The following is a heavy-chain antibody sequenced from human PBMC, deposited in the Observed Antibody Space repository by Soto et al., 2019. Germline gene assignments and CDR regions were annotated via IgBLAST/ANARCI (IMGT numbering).Heavy chain of an antibody. CDR2: ISGSGGST. J-gene: IGHJ1*01. CDR1: GFTFSSYA. D-gene: IGHD3-22*01. V-gene: IGHV3-23*01. CDR3: AKDWGVANYYESAFQH. Sequence: EVQLLESGGGLVQPGGSLRLSCAASGFTFSSYAMSWVRQAPGQGLEWVSAISGSGGSTYYADSVKGRFTISRDNSKNPLYLQMNSLRAEDTAVYYCAKDWGVANYYESAFQHWGQGTLVTVSS.